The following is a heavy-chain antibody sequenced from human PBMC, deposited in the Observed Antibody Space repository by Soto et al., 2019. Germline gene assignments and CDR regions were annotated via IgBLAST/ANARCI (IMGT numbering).Heavy chain of an antibody. Sequence: QVQLVQSGAEVKKRGSSVKVSCKASGGTFSKYAFSWVRQAPGQGLEWMGGIIPLFDAADYAERFQGRVRITADESTTTAYMELSSLRSDDTSIYYCARAWPRGTMIVIASDNYGMDVWGQGTTVTVSS. CDR3: ARAWPRGTMIVIASDNYGMDV. J-gene: IGHJ6*02. V-gene: IGHV1-69*01. D-gene: IGHD3-22*01. CDR1: GGTFSKYA. CDR2: IIPLFDAA.